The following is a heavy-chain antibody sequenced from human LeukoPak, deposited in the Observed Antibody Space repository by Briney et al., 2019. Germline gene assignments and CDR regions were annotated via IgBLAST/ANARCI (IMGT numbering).Heavy chain of an antibody. D-gene: IGHD3-10*02. V-gene: IGHV4-34*01. Sequence: SSETLSLTCAVYGGSFSGYYWSWIRQPPGKGLEWIGEINHSGSTNYNPSLKSRVTITVDTSKNQFSLKLSSVTAADTAVYYCARVITMVGFDYWGQGTLVTVSS. CDR3: ARVITMVGFDY. CDR2: INHSGST. CDR1: GGSFSGYY. J-gene: IGHJ4*02.